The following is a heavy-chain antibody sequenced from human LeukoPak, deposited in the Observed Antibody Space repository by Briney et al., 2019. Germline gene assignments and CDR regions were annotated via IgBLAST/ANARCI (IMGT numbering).Heavy chain of an antibody. V-gene: IGHV4-34*01. CDR3: ARGKRTGYCSGGSCYPRYYFDY. D-gene: IGHD2-15*01. Sequence: SETLSLTCAVYGGSFSGYYWSWIRQPPGKGLEWIGEINHSGSTNYNPSLKSRVTISVDTFKNQFSLKLSSVTAADTAVYYCARGKRTGYCSGGSCYPRYYFDYWGQGTLVTVSS. CDR2: INHSGST. CDR1: GGSFSGYY. J-gene: IGHJ4*02.